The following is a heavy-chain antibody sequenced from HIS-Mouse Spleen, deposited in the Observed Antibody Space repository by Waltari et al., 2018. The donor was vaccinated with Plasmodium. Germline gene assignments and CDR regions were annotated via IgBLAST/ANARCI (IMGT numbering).Heavy chain of an antibody. CDR3: ARDLAAAGHFDY. Sequence: QVQLVQSGAEVKKPGASVKVSCKASGYTFTGYYMHWVRQAPGQGLEWMGWINPKSGGTNYAQKFQGRVTMTRDTSISTAYMELSRLRSDDTAVYYWARDLAAAGHFDYWGQGTLVTVSS. CDR1: GYTFTGYY. D-gene: IGHD6-13*01. J-gene: IGHJ4*02. V-gene: IGHV1-2*02. CDR2: INPKSGGT.